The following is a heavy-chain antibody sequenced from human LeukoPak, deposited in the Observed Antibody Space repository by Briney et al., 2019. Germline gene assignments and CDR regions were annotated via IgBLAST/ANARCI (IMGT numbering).Heavy chain of an antibody. D-gene: IGHD3-10*01. V-gene: IGHV4-31*03. J-gene: IGHJ4*02. CDR1: GGSISSGGYY. CDR3: ARHGSGSSWDYFDY. CDR2: IYYSGST. Sequence: PSQTLSLTCTVSGGSISSGGYYWSWIRQHPGKGLEWIGYIYYSGSTHYNPSLKSRVTISVDTSKNQFSLKLSSVTAADTAVYYCARHGSGSSWDYFDYRGQGTLVTVSS.